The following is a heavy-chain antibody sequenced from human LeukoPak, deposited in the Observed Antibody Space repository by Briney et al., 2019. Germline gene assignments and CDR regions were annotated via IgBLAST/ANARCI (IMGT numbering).Heavy chain of an antibody. CDR2: IHNSVAT. J-gene: IGHJ4*02. V-gene: IGHV4-59*08. Sequence: KPSQTLSLTCTVSGVSIGSYYWSWIRQSPGKGLDWIGYIHNSVATSYKPSLKSRVTISVDSSKNQFSLKLGSVTASDTAVYYCARQRNDVGGFYIDYWGQGTLVTISS. D-gene: IGHD4-23*01. CDR3: ARQRNDVGGFYIDY. CDR1: GVSIGSYY.